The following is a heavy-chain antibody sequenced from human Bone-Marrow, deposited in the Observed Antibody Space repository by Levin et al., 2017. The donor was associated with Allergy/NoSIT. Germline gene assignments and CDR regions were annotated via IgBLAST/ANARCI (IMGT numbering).Heavy chain of an antibody. CDR3: AKGFIVGTIFDAYDI. J-gene: IGHJ3*02. Sequence: SETLSLTCTVSGGSIKSGTYYWNWIRQSPGKGLEWIGYIYYSGATYYNPSLESRLTISIDTSKNQFSLRLRSVTAADTAVYYCAKGFIVGTIFDAYDIWGQGTMVTVSS. CDR1: GGSIKSGTYY. V-gene: IGHV4-30-4*01. CDR2: IYYSGAT. D-gene: IGHD5-24*01.